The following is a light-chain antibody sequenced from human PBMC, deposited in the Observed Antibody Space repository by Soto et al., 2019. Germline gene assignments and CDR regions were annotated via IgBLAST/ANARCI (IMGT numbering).Light chain of an antibody. J-gene: IGLJ2*01. CDR2: RNN. Sequence: QSVLTQPPSASGTLGQRVTISFSGSSSNIGSRYVYWYQQLPGTAPKLLIYRNNQRPSGVPDRFHGSKSGTSASLAISGLRSEHEADYYCAEGDANVGGPEFGGGTKLTVL. CDR1: SSNIGSRY. V-gene: IGLV1-47*01. CDR3: AEGDANVGGPE.